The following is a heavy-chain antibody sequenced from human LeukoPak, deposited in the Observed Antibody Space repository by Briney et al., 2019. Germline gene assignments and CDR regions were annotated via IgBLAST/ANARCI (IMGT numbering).Heavy chain of an antibody. V-gene: IGHV4-59*01. CDR2: IYYSGST. CDR3: AIGAASSGWHKFDY. D-gene: IGHD6-19*01. Sequence: SETLSLTCTVSGGSINSYYWSWIRQPPGKGQEWIGYIYYSGSTNYNPSLKSRVTISVDTSKNQFSLKLSSVTAADTAVYYCAIGAASSGWHKFDYWGQGTLVTVSS. CDR1: GGSINSYY. J-gene: IGHJ4*02.